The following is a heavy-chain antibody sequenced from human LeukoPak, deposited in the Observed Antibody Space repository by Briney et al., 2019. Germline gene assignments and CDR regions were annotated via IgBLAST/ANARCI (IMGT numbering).Heavy chain of an antibody. V-gene: IGHV3-48*01. Sequence: GGSLRLSCAASGFTFSSYSMNWVRQAPGKGLEWVSYISSSSSTIYYADSVKGRFTISRDNAKNSLYLQMNSLRAEDTAVYYCAKVRVDDILTKKSYYYYYGMDVWGQGTTVTVSS. D-gene: IGHD3-9*01. J-gene: IGHJ6*02. CDR2: ISSSSSTI. CDR3: AKVRVDDILTKKSYYYYYGMDV. CDR1: GFTFSSYS.